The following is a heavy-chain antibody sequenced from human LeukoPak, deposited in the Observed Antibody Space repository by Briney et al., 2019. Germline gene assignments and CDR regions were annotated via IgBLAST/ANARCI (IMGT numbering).Heavy chain of an antibody. CDR2: ISGSGGST. D-gene: IGHD5-18*01. Sequence: GGSLRLSCAASGFTFSSYAMSWVRQAPGKGLEWVSAISGSGGSTYYADSVKGRFTISRDNSKNTLYLQMNSLRAEDTAVYYCAKDGPVDTAYYHGMDVWGQGTTVTVSS. J-gene: IGHJ6*02. CDR1: GFTFSSYA. V-gene: IGHV3-23*01. CDR3: AKDGPVDTAYYHGMDV.